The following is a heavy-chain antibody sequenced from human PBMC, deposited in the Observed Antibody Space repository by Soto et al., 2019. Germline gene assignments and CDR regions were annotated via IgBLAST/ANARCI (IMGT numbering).Heavy chain of an antibody. CDR3: AKKGPQQWLVRGWLDP. V-gene: IGHV3-33*06. CDR1: GFTFSSYG. CDR2: IWYDGSNK. J-gene: IGHJ5*02. D-gene: IGHD6-19*01. Sequence: PGGSLRLSCAASGFTFSSYGMHWVRQAPGKGLEWVAVIWYDGSNKYYADSVKGRFTISRDNSKNTLYLQMNSLRAEDTAVYYCAKKGPQQWLVRGWLDPWGQGTLVTVSS.